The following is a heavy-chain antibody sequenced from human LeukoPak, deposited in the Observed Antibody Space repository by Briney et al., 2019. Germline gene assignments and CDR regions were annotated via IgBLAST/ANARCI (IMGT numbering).Heavy chain of an antibody. CDR3: ARERDSRGTYYYDSSGPLGYNWFDP. Sequence: ASVKVSCKASGYTFTGYYMHWVRQAPGQGLEWMGWINPNSGGTNYAQKFQGRVTMTRDTSISTAYMELSRLRSDDTAVYYCARERDSRGTYYYDSSGPLGYNWFDPWGQGTLVTVSS. CDR1: GYTFTGYY. V-gene: IGHV1-2*02. J-gene: IGHJ5*02. D-gene: IGHD3-22*01. CDR2: INPNSGGT.